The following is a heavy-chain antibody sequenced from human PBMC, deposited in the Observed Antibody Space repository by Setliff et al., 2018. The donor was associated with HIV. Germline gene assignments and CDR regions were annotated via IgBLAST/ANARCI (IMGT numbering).Heavy chain of an antibody. CDR1: GGAFSGYA. V-gene: IGHV1-69*13. D-gene: IGHD2-21*01. J-gene: IGHJ4*02. Sequence: SVKVSCKASGGAFSGYALSWVRQAPGQGLEWMGGIIPIFSTSNYAQRFQGRVTITADESTSTAYMELYNLRSEDTAMYYCTRGRGIIGALVYWGQGTLVTVSS. CDR2: IIPIFSTS. CDR3: TRGRGIIGALVY.